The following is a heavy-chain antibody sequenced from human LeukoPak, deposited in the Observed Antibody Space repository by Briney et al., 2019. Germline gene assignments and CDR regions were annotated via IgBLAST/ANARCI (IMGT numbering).Heavy chain of an antibody. CDR3: ARAGDYYDSSGHFADIAAFDY. J-gene: IGHJ4*02. D-gene: IGHD3-22*01. Sequence: PGGSLRLSCAASGFTFSSYEMNWVRQAPGKGLEWVSYISSSGSTIYYADSVKGRFTISRDNAKNSLYLQMNSLRAEDTAVYYCARAGDYYDSSGHFADIAAFDYWGQGTLVTVSS. V-gene: IGHV3-48*03. CDR1: GFTFSSYE. CDR2: ISSSGSTI.